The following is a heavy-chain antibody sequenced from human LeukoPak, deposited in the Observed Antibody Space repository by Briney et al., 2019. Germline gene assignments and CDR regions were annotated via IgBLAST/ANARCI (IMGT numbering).Heavy chain of an antibody. Sequence: GGSLRLSCAASGFTFSSFAMHWVRQAPDKGLEWVAVISYDGTNKDYADSVKGRFTMSRDNSKNTLYLQMNSLRLEDTAFYYCARDGNSGWYTGENYYYYGMDVWGQGTTVTVSS. J-gene: IGHJ6*02. CDR3: ARDGNSGWYTGENYYYYGMDV. V-gene: IGHV3-30-3*01. CDR2: ISYDGTNK. CDR1: GFTFSSFA. D-gene: IGHD6-19*01.